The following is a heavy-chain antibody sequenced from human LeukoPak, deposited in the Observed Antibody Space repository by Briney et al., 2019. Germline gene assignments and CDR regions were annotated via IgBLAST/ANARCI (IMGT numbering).Heavy chain of an antibody. Sequence: SETLSLTCAVYGGSFSGYYWSWIRQPPGKGLEWIGEINHSGSTNYNPSLKSRVTISVDTSKNQLSLKLSSVTAADTAVYYCARSYDSSGYYYRSFSWFDPWGQGTLVTVSS. CDR3: ARSYDSSGYYYRSFSWFDP. CDR1: GGSFSGYY. CDR2: INHSGST. D-gene: IGHD3-22*01. J-gene: IGHJ5*02. V-gene: IGHV4-34*01.